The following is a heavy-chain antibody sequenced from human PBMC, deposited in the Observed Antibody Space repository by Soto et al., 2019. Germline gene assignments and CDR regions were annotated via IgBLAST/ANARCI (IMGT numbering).Heavy chain of an antibody. CDR2: IGTAGDT. J-gene: IGHJ4*02. CDR3: ARGINSVAGPFDY. CDR1: GFTFSSYD. Sequence: GGSLRLSCAASGFTFSSYDMHWVRQATGKGLEWVSAIGTAGDTYYPGSVKGRFTISRENAKNPLYLQMNSLRAGDTAVYYCARGINSVAGPFDYWGQGTLVTVSS. D-gene: IGHD6-19*01. V-gene: IGHV3-13*04.